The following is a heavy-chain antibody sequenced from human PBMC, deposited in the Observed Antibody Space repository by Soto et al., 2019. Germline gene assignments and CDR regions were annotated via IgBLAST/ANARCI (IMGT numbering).Heavy chain of an antibody. CDR2: IYYSGST. Sequence: PSETLSLTCTVSGGSISSGGYYWSWIRQHPGKGPEWIGYIYYSGSTYYNPSLKSRVTISVDTSKNQFSLKLSSVTAADTAVYYCARATKKLYSSPRYNWFDPWGQGTLVTVSS. CDR3: ARATKKLYSSPRYNWFDP. CDR1: GGSISSGGYY. V-gene: IGHV4-31*03. D-gene: IGHD2-8*01. J-gene: IGHJ5*02.